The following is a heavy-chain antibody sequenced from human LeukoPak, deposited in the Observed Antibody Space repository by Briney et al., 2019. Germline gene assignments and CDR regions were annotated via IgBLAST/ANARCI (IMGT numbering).Heavy chain of an antibody. J-gene: IGHJ4*02. V-gene: IGHV4-34*01. Sequence: PSETLSLTYAVYGGSFSGYYWSWIRQPPGKGLEWIGEINHSGSTNYNPSLKSRVTISVDTSKNQFSLKLSSVTAADTAVYYCAHHAADYSNPFDYWGQGTLVTVSS. CDR1: GGSFSGYY. CDR2: INHSGST. D-gene: IGHD4-11*01. CDR3: AHHAADYSNPFDY.